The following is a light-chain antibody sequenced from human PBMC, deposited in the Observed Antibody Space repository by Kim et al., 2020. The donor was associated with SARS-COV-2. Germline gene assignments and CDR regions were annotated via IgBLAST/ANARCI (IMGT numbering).Light chain of an antibody. J-gene: IGLJ2*01. CDR3: CSYAGSDSFVV. V-gene: IGLV2-11*01. Sequence: QSVPLTCTGTNNDIGRYNYVSWYQLHPGKAPKLIIYDVTRRPSGVPHRFSGSKSADTASLTISGLQTEDEADYYCCSYAGSDSFVVFGGGTKLTVL. CDR2: DVT. CDR1: NNDIGRYNY.